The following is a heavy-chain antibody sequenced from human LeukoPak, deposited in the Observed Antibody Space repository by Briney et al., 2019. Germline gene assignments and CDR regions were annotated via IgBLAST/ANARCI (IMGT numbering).Heavy chain of an antibody. CDR3: ARVSNVLSVVVTAYLAFDI. Sequence: SETLSLTCTVSGGSISSSTYYWGWIRQPPGKGLEWIGSIYYSGSTYYNSSLKSRVTISVDTSKNQFSLKLSSVTAADTAVYYCARVSNVLSVVVTAYLAFDIWGQGTMVTVSS. CDR1: GGSISSSTYY. V-gene: IGHV4-39*07. J-gene: IGHJ3*02. D-gene: IGHD2-21*02. CDR2: IYYSGST.